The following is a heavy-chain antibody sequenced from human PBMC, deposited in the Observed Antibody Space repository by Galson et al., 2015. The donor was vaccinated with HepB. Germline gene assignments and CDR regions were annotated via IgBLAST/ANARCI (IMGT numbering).Heavy chain of an antibody. CDR3: ARIRYYDVLTGYYDVYYFDY. J-gene: IGHJ4*02. Sequence: LSLTCTVSGASVSSGNYYWSWIRQPPGKGLEWIGYINYSGSTNYNTSLKSRVTISVDTSNNQFSLKLSSVTAADTAVYFCARIRYYDVLTGYYDVYYFDYWGQGTLVTVSS. CDR1: GASVSSGNYY. CDR2: INYSGST. D-gene: IGHD3-9*01. V-gene: IGHV4-61*01.